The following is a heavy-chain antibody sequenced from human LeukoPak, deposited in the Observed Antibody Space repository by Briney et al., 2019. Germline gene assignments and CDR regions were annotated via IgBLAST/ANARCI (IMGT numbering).Heavy chain of an antibody. J-gene: IGHJ5*02. CDR3: AKEGVTALRWFDP. CDR1: GFTLSSYA. Sequence: PGGSLRLSCAASGFTLSSYAMSWVRQAPGKGLEWVSEISGSGGNTYYADSMKGRFTISRDNSKNTLYLQMNSLRAEDTAVYYCAKEGVTALRWFDPWGQGTLVTVSS. V-gene: IGHV3-23*01. CDR2: ISGSGGNT. D-gene: IGHD2-21*02.